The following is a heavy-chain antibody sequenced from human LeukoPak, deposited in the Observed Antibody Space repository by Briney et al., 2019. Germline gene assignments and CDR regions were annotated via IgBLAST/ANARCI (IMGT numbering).Heavy chain of an antibody. CDR2: ISDDSNYI. D-gene: IGHD6-13*01. CDR1: GFTFSTYS. CDR3: AREPTLIAAAGNVDC. V-gene: IGHV3-21*01. Sequence: GGSLRLSCAASGFTFSTYSGNWIRQAPGKGLEWVSSISDDSNYIFYADSVKGRFTISRDNAKNSLYLQMNSLRAEDTAVYYCAREPTLIAAAGNVDCWGQGTLVTVSS. J-gene: IGHJ4*02.